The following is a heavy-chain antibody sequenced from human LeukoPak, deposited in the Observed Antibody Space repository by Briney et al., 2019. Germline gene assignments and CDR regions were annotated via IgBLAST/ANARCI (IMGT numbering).Heavy chain of an antibody. CDR3: ARDGDQLLSAFDY. CDR1: GFPFSSYV. D-gene: IGHD2-2*01. V-gene: IGHV3-64*01. Sequence: GGSLRLSCAASGFPFSSYVMHWVRQAPGKGLEYVSAICSNGGSTYYANSVKGRFTISREKTKNTPYLQMGSLRAEERAVYYCARDGDQLLSAFDYWGQGTLVTVSS. CDR2: ICSNGGST. J-gene: IGHJ4*01.